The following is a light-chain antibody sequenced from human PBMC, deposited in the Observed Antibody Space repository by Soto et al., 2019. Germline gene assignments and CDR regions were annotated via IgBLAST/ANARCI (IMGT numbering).Light chain of an antibody. Sequence: QSALTQPASVSGSPGQSITISCTGTSSDVGGYNYVSWYQQHPGKAPKLMIYDVSNRPSGVSNRFSGSKSGNTASLTISGLQAEDEADYYCSSYTSSSTLVFGTGPKLTFL. CDR1: SSDVGGYNY. CDR2: DVS. J-gene: IGLJ1*01. CDR3: SSYTSSSTLV. V-gene: IGLV2-14*01.